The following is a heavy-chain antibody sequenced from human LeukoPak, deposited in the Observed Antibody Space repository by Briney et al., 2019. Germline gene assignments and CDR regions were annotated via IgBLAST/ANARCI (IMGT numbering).Heavy chain of an antibody. Sequence: PSQTLSLTCSVSGGSISSGDYYWSLIRQPPGKGLEWIGYIYYSGSTYYNPSLKSRVTISVDTSKNQFSLKLSSVTAADTAVYYCAGGGPRDIYDYGDYVYDYWGQGTLVTVSS. CDR1: GGSISSGDYY. CDR3: AGGGPRDIYDYGDYVYDY. D-gene: IGHD4-17*01. J-gene: IGHJ4*02. CDR2: IYYSGST. V-gene: IGHV4-30-4*08.